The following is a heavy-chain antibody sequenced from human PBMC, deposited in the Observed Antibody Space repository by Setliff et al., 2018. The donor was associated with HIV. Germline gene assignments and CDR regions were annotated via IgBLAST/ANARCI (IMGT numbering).Heavy chain of an antibody. CDR1: GYSISSGYY. CDR2: IYHNGIT. Sequence: SETLSLTCGVSGYSISSGYYWGWIRQPPGKGLEWIGSIYHNGITYYNPSLKSRVTISVDTSKNQFSLELTSVTAADTAVYYCARQGPLWFGEPPGVWGKGTTVTVSS. J-gene: IGHJ6*04. V-gene: IGHV4-38-2*01. CDR3: ARQGPLWFGEPPGV. D-gene: IGHD3-10*01.